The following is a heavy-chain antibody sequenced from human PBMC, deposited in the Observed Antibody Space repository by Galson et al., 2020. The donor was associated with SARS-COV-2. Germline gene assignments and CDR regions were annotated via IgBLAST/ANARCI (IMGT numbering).Heavy chain of an antibody. Sequence: TGGSLRLSCAVSGFTFSSYSMNWVRQAPGKGLEWVSCISRSSSNIYYADSVKGRFTISRDNAKNSLYLQMNSLRAEDTAVYYCARDERWRFDYWGQGSLVTVSS. CDR1: GFTFSSYS. CDR2: ISRSSSNI. CDR3: ARDERWRFDY. V-gene: IGHV3-21*06. J-gene: IGHJ4*02. D-gene: IGHD4-17*01.